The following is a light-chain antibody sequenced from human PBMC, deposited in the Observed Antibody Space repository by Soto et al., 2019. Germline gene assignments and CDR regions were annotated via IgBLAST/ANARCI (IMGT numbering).Light chain of an antibody. CDR2: GAS. Sequence: EIVLTQSPGTLSLSPGERATLSCRASQSVSSSYLAWYQQKPGQTPRLLIYGASSRATGIPDRFSGSGSGKDFTLTISRLEPEDFAVYYCQQFGNSPYTFGQGTKLDIK. CDR3: QQFGNSPYT. J-gene: IGKJ2*01. V-gene: IGKV3-20*01. CDR1: QSVSSSY.